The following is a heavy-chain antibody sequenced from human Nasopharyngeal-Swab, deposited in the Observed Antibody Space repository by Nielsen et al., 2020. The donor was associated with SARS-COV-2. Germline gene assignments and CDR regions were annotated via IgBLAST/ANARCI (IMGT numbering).Heavy chain of an antibody. CDR3: ARHLRDGVVVAAPYYFDY. CDR1: GWTFRSSSYY. Sequence: LRLYCAAVGWTFRSSSYYWAWIRQPPGKGLVWIGSIYYSGSTYYNPSLKSRVTISVDTSKNQFSLKLSSVTAADTAVYYCARHLRDGVVVAAPYYFDYWGQGTLVTVSS. D-gene: IGHD2-15*01. CDR2: IYYSGST. J-gene: IGHJ4*02. V-gene: IGHV4-39*01.